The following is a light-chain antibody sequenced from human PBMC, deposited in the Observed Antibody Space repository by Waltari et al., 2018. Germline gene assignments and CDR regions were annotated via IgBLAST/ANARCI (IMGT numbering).Light chain of an antibody. CDR3: QQYNNWPHT. CDR2: GAS. J-gene: IGKJ2*01. Sequence: EIVMKQSPATLSVSPGDRATLPCRASQSVSSNLAWYQQKPGQAPRLLIYGASTRATGIPARFSGSGSGTEFTLTISSLQSEDFAVYYCQQYNNWPHTFGQGTKLEIK. CDR1: QSVSSN. V-gene: IGKV3-15*01.